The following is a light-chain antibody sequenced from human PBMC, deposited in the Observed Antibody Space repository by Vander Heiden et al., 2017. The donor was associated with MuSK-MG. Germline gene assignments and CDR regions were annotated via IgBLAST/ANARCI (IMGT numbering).Light chain of an antibody. J-gene: IGLJ3*02. Sequence: SSELTQDPAVSVALGPTVRIPCQGDSLRSYYASWYQQKPGQAPVLVIYGKNNRPSGIPDRFSGSSSGNTASLTITGAQAEEEADYYCNSRDSSGNHPSVFGGGTKLTVL. CDR3: NSRDSSGNHPSV. CDR1: SLRSYY. V-gene: IGLV3-19*01. CDR2: GKN.